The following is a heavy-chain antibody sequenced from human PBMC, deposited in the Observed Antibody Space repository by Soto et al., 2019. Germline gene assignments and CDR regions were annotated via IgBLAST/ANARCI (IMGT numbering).Heavy chain of an antibody. CDR3: ARAERTYGSGSYYYYGMDV. V-gene: IGHV4-31*03. CDR2: IYYSGST. D-gene: IGHD3-10*01. J-gene: IGHJ6*02. Sequence: TLSLTCTVSGGSISSGGYYWSWIRQHPGKGLEWIGYIYYSGSTYYNPSLKSRVTISVDTSKNQFSLKLSSVTAADTAVYYCARAERTYGSGSYYYYGMDVWGQGTTVTVSS. CDR1: GGSISSGGYY.